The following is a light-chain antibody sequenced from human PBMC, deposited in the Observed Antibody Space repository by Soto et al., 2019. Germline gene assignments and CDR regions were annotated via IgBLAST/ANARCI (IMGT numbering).Light chain of an antibody. Sequence: QSALTQSPSVSAAPGQKVTISCSGSSSNIGNNYVSWYQQLPGTAPKLLIYDNNKRPSGIPDRFSGSKSGNTASLTVSGLQAADEADYFCKSYAGSNTYVFGSGTKLTVL. J-gene: IGLJ1*01. CDR1: SSNIGNNY. CDR3: KSYAGSNTYV. V-gene: IGLV1-51*01. CDR2: DNN.